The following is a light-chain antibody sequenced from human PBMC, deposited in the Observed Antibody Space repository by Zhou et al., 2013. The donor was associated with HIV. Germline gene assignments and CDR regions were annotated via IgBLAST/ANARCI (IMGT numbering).Light chain of an antibody. V-gene: IGKV3-20*01. CDR3: QQYGSSPSRGRK. Sequence: EIVLTQSPGTLSLSPGERATLSCRASQSVSSSYLAWYQQKPGQAPRLLIYGASSRATGIPDRFSGSGSGTDFTLTISRLEPEDFAVYYCQQYGSSPSRGRKFGGGTKVEIK. CDR2: GAS. CDR1: QSVSSSY. J-gene: IGKJ4*02.